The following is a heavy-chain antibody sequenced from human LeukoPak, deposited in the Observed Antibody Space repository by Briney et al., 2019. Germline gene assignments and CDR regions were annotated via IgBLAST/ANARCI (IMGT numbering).Heavy chain of an antibody. Sequence: TSETLSLTCSVSGGSISRSDHYWSWIRQPPGKGLEWIGNIYYNGITYYNPSLKSRVTISVDTSKNQFSLKLSSVTAADTAVYYCARVTRFYYDSSGYSDYWGQGTLVTVSS. CDR1: GGSISRSDHY. J-gene: IGHJ4*02. CDR3: ARVTRFYYDSSGYSDY. V-gene: IGHV4-30-4*01. CDR2: IYYNGIT. D-gene: IGHD3-22*01.